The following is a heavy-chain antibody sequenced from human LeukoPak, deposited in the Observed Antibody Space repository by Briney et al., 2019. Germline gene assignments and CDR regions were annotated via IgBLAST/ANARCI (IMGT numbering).Heavy chain of an antibody. CDR2: IYYSGST. Sequence: PSETLSLTCTVSGGSISSSSYYWGWIRQPPGKGLEWIGSIYYSGSTYYNPSLKSRVTMSVDTSKNQFSLKLSSVTAADTAVYYCARGRAAGSTSFSWFDPWGQGTLVTVSS. CDR3: ARGRAAGSTSFSWFDP. D-gene: IGHD2-2*01. CDR1: GGSISSSSYY. J-gene: IGHJ5*02. V-gene: IGHV4-39*07.